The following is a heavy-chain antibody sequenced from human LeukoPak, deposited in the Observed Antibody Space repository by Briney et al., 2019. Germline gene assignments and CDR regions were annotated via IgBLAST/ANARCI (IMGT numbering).Heavy chain of an antibody. V-gene: IGHV3-30*18. D-gene: IGHD1-26*01. CDR1: GFTVSSNY. J-gene: IGHJ3*01. Sequence: GGSLRLSCAASGFTVSSNYMSWVRQAPGKGLEWVAVMSYDGRIESYADSVKGRFTISRDNSKNMLNLQMNSLRAEDTAVYYCAKDWKWELLTGALNVWGQGTMVTVSA. CDR3: AKDWKWELLTGALNV. CDR2: MSYDGRIE.